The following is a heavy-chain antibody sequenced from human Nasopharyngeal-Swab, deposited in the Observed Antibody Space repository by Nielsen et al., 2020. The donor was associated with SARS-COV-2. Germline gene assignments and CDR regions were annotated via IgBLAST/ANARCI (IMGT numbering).Heavy chain of an antibody. Sequence: GSLKISCAASGFTFSNHWMHWVRQAPGKGLVWVSRLNSLGSGTSYADSVKGRFTISRDNTRNTLYLQMHSLRAEDTAVYYCARGSISAAGTQDFWGQGTLVTVSS. D-gene: IGHD6-13*01. CDR1: GFTFSNHW. CDR2: LNSLGSGT. CDR3: ARGSISAAGTQDF. V-gene: IGHV3-74*01. J-gene: IGHJ4*02.